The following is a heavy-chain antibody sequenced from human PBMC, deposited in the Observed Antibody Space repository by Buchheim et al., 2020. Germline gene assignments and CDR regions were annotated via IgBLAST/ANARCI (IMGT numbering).Heavy chain of an antibody. Sequence: QVQLQESGPGLVKPSETLSLTCTVSGGSISSYYWSWIRQPPGKGLEWIGYIYYSGSTNYNPSLKSRVTISVDTSKNQFSLKLSSVTAADTAVYYCARGMQLVTNYYYYYGMDVWGQGT. CDR2: IYYSGST. CDR1: GGSISSYY. J-gene: IGHJ6*02. V-gene: IGHV4-59*01. D-gene: IGHD6-13*01. CDR3: ARGMQLVTNYYYYYGMDV.